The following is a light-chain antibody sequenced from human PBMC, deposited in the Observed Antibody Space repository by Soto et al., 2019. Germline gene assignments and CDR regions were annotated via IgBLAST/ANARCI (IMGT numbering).Light chain of an antibody. Sequence: EIVFTQSPGTLSLSPGERATLSCRASQSVSSSYLAWHQQKPGQVPRLLIYGASSRATGIPDRFSGSGSGTDFTLTINRLEPEDFAVYYCQQYGTSLRTFGQGTKVDIK. V-gene: IGKV3-20*01. CDR2: GAS. CDR3: QQYGTSLRT. J-gene: IGKJ1*01. CDR1: QSVSSSY.